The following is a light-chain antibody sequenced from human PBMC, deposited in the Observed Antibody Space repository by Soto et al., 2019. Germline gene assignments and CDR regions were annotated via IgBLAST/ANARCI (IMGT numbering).Light chain of an antibody. CDR3: QQRSNWPPLVT. CDR2: DAS. J-gene: IGKJ5*01. V-gene: IGKV3-11*01. Sequence: EIVLTQSPATLSLSPGERATLSCRASQSVSSYLAWYQQKPGQAPRLLIYDASNRATGIPARFSGSGSGKDFTLTISSLEPEDFAVYYCQQRSNWPPLVTFGQGTRLEIK. CDR1: QSVSSY.